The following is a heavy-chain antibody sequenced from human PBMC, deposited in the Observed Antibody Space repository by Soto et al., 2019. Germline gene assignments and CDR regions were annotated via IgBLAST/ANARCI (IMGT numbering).Heavy chain of an antibody. J-gene: IGHJ6*02. CDR3: STHTNFGSHYYYYGMDV. CDR2: ISAYNGNR. V-gene: IGHV1-18*04. CDR1: GYTFSSYG. D-gene: IGHD3-3*01. Sequence: ASVKFSCKAFGYTFSSYGINWVRQAPGQGLEWMGWISAYNGNRNYAQKLQGRGTITTDTSTNTAYLEVRRLRTCDTGVFFFSTHTNFGSHYYYYGMDVWGQGTTVTVSS.